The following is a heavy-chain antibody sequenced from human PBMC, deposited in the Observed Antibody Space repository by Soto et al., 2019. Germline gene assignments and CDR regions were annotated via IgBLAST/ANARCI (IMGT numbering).Heavy chain of an antibody. V-gene: IGHV1-18*04. J-gene: IGHJ6*02. CDR1: GYIFSGYS. CDR3: ARDVFCGGAPACPDMDV. Sequence: ASVKVSCKASGYIFSGYSITWVRQAPGQGLEWMGRISGYNGNTDYARTLRGRLTLTTDTSTSTAYMELRSLTSDDTAVYYCARDVFCGGAPACPDMDVWGQGTTVTVSS. D-gene: IGHD2-21*01. CDR2: ISGYNGNT.